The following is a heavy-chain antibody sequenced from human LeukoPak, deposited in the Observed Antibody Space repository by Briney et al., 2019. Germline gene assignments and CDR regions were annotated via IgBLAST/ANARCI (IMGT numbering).Heavy chain of an antibody. V-gene: IGHV4-39*02. Sequence: PSETLSLTCTVSGGSISSSSHYWGWIRQPPGKGLEWIGSIYYSGSTYYNPSLKSRVTISVDTSKNQFSLKLSSVTAADTAVYYCAREPLDYWGQGTLVTVSS. CDR1: GGSISSSSHY. J-gene: IGHJ4*02. CDR2: IYYSGST. CDR3: AREPLDY.